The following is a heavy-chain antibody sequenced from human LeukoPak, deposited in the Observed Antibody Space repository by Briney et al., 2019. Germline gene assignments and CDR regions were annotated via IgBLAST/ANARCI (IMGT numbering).Heavy chain of an antibody. V-gene: IGHV4-39*07. J-gene: IGHJ4*02. CDR1: GGSISSSSYY. CDR2: VYTSGST. Sequence: SETLSLTCTVSGGSISSSSYYWGWIRQPPGKGLEWVGRVYTSGSTTYNPSLESRVTMSVDTSKNQFSLKLSSVTAADTAVYYCARGRSYFDYWGQGTLVTVSS. CDR3: ARGRSYFDY.